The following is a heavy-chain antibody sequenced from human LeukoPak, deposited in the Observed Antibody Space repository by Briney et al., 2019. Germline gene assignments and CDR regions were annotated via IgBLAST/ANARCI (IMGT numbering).Heavy chain of an antibody. Sequence: SQTLSLTCTVSGGSISSGSYYWSWIRQPAGKGLEWIGRIFTSGSTNYNPSLKSRVTISVDTSKNQFSLKLSSVTAADTAVYYCARGGGKRGVDYWGQGTLVTVSS. J-gene: IGHJ4*02. CDR1: GGSISSGSYY. CDR2: IFTSGST. CDR3: ARGGGKRGVDY. V-gene: IGHV4-61*02. D-gene: IGHD3-16*01.